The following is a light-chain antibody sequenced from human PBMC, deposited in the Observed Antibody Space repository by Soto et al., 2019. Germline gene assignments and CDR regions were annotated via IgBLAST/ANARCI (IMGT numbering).Light chain of an antibody. CDR2: GAS. J-gene: IGKJ2*01. Sequence: EIVLTQSPGTLSLSPGERATLSCRASQSVSSSYLAWYQQQPGQAPRLLIYGASSRATGIPDRFSGSGSGTDFTLPISRLEPEDFAVYYCQQYGSSLYTFGQGTKLEIK. CDR1: QSVSSSY. V-gene: IGKV3-20*01. CDR3: QQYGSSLYT.